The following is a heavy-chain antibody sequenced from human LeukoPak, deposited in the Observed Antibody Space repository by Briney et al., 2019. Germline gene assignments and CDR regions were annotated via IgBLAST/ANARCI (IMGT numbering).Heavy chain of an antibody. CDR1: GYTFTFYF. D-gene: IGHD3-22*01. CDR3: ARELNYDSSGYYFDY. CDR2: INPNSGGT. Sequence: ASVTVSFKSSGYTFTFYFMHWVRQAPGQALEWMGWINPNSGGTNYAQKFQGRVTMTRDTSISTAYMELSRLRSDDTAVYYCARELNYDSSGYYFDYWGQGTLVTVSS. J-gene: IGHJ4*02. V-gene: IGHV1-2*02.